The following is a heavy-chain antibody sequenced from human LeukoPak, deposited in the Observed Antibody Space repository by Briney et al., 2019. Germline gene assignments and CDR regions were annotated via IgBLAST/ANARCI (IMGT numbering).Heavy chain of an antibody. D-gene: IGHD3-22*01. Sequence: ASVKVSCKASGYTFNNYGISWVRQAPGQGLEWMGGIIPIFGIANYAQKFQDRVTITADESTRTAYMELSSLRSEDTAVYYCARGYYDSSGYYPLVGYYYYYMDVWGKGTTVTISS. V-gene: IGHV1-69*13. J-gene: IGHJ6*03. CDR1: GYTFNNYG. CDR3: ARGYYDSSGYYPLVGYYYYYMDV. CDR2: IIPIFGIA.